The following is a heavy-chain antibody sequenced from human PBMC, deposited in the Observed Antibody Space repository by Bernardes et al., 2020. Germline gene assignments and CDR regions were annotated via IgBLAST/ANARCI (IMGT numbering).Heavy chain of an antibody. CDR1: GFTVSSNY. V-gene: IGHV3-53*01. D-gene: IGHD2-15*01. J-gene: IGHJ6*02. CDR3: ARDRTHCSGGSCLADYGMDV. CDR2: IYSGGST. Sequence: GGSLRLSCAASGFTVSSNYMSWVRQAPGKGLEWVSVIYSGGSTYYADSVKGRFTISRDNSKNTLYLQMNSLRAEDTAVYYCARDRTHCSGGSCLADYGMDVWGQGTTVTVSS.